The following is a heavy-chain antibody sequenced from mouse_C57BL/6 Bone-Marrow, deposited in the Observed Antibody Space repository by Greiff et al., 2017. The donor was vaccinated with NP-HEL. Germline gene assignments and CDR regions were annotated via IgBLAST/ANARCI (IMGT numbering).Heavy chain of an antibody. J-gene: IGHJ4*01. CDR2: INPNNGGT. CDR1: GYTFTDYN. CDR3: ARGVITTVVARNYAMDY. Sequence: EVQLQQSGPELVKPGASVKIPCKASGYTFTDYNMDWVKQSHGKSLEWIGDINPNNGGTIYNQKFKGKATLTVDKSSSTAYMELRSLTSEDTAVYYCARGVITTVVARNYAMDYWGQGTSVTVSS. V-gene: IGHV1-18*01. D-gene: IGHD1-1*01.